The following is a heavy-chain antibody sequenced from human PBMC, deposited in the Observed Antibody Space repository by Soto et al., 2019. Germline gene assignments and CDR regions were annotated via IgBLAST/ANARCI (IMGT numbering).Heavy chain of an antibody. Sequence: PSETLSLTCTVSGGSISSYYWSWIRQPPGKGLEWIGYIYHSGSTNYNPSLKSRVTISVDTSKNQFSLKLSSVTAADTAAYYCARLNLDWFDPWGQGTLVTVSS. J-gene: IGHJ5*02. V-gene: IGHV4-59*08. CDR2: IYHSGST. CDR3: ARLNLDWFDP. CDR1: GGSISSYY.